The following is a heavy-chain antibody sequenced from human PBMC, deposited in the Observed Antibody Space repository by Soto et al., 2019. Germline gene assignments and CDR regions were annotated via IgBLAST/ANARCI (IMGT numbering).Heavy chain of an antibody. V-gene: IGHV3-33*06. Sequence: GGSLRLSCAASGFTFSGYGMHWVRQAPGKGLEWVAGIYYDGSNKYYADSVKGRFTISRDNSKNTLFLQMNSLRVEDTAVYYCAKSVTMIALNFQHWGQGTLVTVSS. CDR3: AKSVTMIALNFQH. CDR2: IYYDGSNK. J-gene: IGHJ1*01. D-gene: IGHD3-22*01. CDR1: GFTFSGYG.